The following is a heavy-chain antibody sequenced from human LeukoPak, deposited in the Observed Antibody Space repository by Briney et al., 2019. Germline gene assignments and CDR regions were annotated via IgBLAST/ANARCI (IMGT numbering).Heavy chain of an antibody. D-gene: IGHD3-3*01. CDR2: IIPILGIA. V-gene: IGHV1-69*04. CDR3: ARESGDDFWSGYYTNWFDP. J-gene: IGHJ5*02. CDR1: GGTFSSYA. Sequence: SVKVSCKASGGTFSSYAISWVRQAPGQGLEWMGRIIPILGIANYAQKFQGRVTITADKSTSTAYMELSSLRSEDTAVHYCARESGDDFWSGYYTNWFDPWGQGTLVTVSS.